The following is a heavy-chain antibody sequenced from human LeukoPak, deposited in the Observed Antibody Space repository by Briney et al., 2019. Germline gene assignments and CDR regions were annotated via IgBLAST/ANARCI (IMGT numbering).Heavy chain of an antibody. J-gene: IGHJ6*02. V-gene: IGHV1-2*02. CDR1: GYTFTRYY. CDR2: INPNSGGT. CDR3: ARTSYYYDSSGYWYGMDV. Sequence: ASVKVSCKASGYTFTRYYMHWVRQAPGQGLEWMGWINPNSGGTNYAQKFQGRVTTTRDTSISTAYMELSRLRSDDTAVYYCARTSYYYDSSGYWYGMDVWGQGTTVTVS. D-gene: IGHD3-22*01.